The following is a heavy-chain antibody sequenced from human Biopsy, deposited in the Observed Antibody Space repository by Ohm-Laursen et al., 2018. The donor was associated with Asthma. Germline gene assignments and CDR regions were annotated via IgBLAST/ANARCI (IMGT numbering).Heavy chain of an antibody. Sequence: SLRLSCTASGFTFSSYRMHWVRQAPGKGLEWVAVIWYDGSNKYYADSVKGRFTISRDNSKNTLYLQMNSLRAEDTAVYYCARKARHGDYDFDYWGQGTLVTVSS. CDR1: GFTFSSYR. V-gene: IGHV3-33*01. J-gene: IGHJ4*02. CDR3: ARKARHGDYDFDY. CDR2: IWYDGSNK. D-gene: IGHD4-17*01.